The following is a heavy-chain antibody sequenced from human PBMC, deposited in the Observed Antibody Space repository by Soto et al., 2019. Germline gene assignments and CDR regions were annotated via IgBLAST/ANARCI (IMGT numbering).Heavy chain of an antibody. CDR1: GYTFTGYY. D-gene: IGHD3-22*01. CDR2: INPNSGGT. CDR3: ARGRMIVVVNNWFDP. Sequence: ASVKVSCKASGYTFTGYYMHWVRQAPGQGLEWMGWINPNSGGTNYAQKFQGRVTMTRDTSISTAYMELSRLRSDDTAVYYCARGRMIVVVNNWFDPWGQGTLVTVSS. J-gene: IGHJ5*02. V-gene: IGHV1-2*02.